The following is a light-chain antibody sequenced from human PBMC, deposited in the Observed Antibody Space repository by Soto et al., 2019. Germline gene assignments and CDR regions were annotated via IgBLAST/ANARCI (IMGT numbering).Light chain of an antibody. V-gene: IGKV3-20*01. Sequence: EFVLTQSPGKLSLSPGERATLSSRASHSISRGFLAWYQQKPGQAPRLLIYGTSNRGTGIPDRFSGSGSGTDFTLTISRLEPEDFAVYYCQQFGSSPPLTFGGGTKVEIK. CDR3: QQFGSSPPLT. J-gene: IGKJ4*01. CDR1: HSISRGF. CDR2: GTS.